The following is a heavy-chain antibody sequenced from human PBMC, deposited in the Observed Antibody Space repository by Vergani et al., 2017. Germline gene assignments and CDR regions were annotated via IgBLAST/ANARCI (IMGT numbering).Heavy chain of an antibody. D-gene: IGHD4-17*01. CDR1: GGTFSSYA. V-gene: IGHV1-69*01. Sequence: QVQLVQSGAEVKKPGSSVKVSCKASGGTFSSYAISWVRQAPGQGLEWIGGIIPIFGTANYAQKFQGRFTITADESTSTAYMELSSLRTEDTAVYYCARVGGEYGVYYDYYNGMSVGGQGSTVTVSS. CDR3: ARVGGEYGVYYDYYNGMSV. CDR2: IIPIFGTA. J-gene: IGHJ6*02.